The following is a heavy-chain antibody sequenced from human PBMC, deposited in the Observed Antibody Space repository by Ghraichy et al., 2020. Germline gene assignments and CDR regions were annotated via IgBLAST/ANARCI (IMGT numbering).Heavy chain of an antibody. J-gene: IGHJ4*02. D-gene: IGHD6-19*01. CDR3: ARVITVAGASEGFDS. CDR1: GFTFNSYN. CDR2: ISSSGKYI. Sequence: GSLRLSCVASGFTFNSYNINWVRQAPGKGLEWVSSISSSGKYIWYADSVKGRFIISRDNAKNSLYLQMNSLGAEDTAVYYCARVITVAGASEGFDSWGQGTPVTVSS. V-gene: IGHV3-21*04.